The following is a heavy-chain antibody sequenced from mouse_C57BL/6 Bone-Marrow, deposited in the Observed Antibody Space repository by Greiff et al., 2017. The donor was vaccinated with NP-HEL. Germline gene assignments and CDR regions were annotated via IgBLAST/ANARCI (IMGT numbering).Heavy chain of an antibody. Sequence: EVKVVESGGGLVQPKGSLKLSCAASGFSFNTYAMNWVRQAPGKGLEWVARIRSKSNNYATYYADSVKDRFTISRDDSESMLYLQMNNLKTEDTSMYYCVRQRGVARYWYFDVWGTGTTVTVSS. J-gene: IGHJ1*03. CDR3: VRQRGVARYWYFDV. V-gene: IGHV10-1*01. CDR2: IRSKSNNYAT. D-gene: IGHD1-1*01. CDR1: GFSFNTYA.